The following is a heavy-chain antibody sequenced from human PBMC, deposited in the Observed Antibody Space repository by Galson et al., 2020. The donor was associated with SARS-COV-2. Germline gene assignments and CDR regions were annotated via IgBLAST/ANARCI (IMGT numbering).Heavy chain of an antibody. Sequence: SQASETLSLTCAVYGGSFSGYYWSWIRQPPGKGLEWIGEINHSGSTNYNPSLKSRVTISVDTSKNQFSLKLSSVTAADTAVYYCARKPTITMVRGVIKAFDIWGQGTMVTVSS. D-gene: IGHD3-10*01. CDR1: GGSFSGYY. CDR3: ARKPTITMVRGVIKAFDI. CDR2: INHSGST. V-gene: IGHV4-34*01. J-gene: IGHJ3*02.